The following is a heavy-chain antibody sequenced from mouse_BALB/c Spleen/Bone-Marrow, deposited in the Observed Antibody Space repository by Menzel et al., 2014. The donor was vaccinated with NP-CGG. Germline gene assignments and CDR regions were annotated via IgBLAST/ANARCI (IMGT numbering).Heavy chain of an antibody. CDR2: ISGDGRYT. Sequence: EVKLQESGGGLVKSGGSLKLSCAASGFSFSNYGMSWVRQTPEKRLEWVATISGDGRYTFYSDSVKGRFTTSRDNAKNNLYLQLSSLRSVDTALYYCARHAYYDQTEVSFVYWGQGTLVTVSA. CDR3: ARHAYYDQTEVSFVY. V-gene: IGHV5-9-2*01. D-gene: IGHD2-4*01. J-gene: IGHJ3*01. CDR1: GFSFSNYG.